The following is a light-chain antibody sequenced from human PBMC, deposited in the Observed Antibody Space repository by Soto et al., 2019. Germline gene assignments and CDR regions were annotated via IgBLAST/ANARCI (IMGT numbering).Light chain of an antibody. V-gene: IGKV3D-15*01. CDR3: QQYGSSGT. J-gene: IGKJ1*01. CDR2: GAS. CDR1: QSVRSN. Sequence: EIVMTQSPATLSMSPGERATLSCRASQSVRSNLAWYHQKPGQAPRLLIYGASTRATGIPARFSGSGSGTEFTLTISRLEPEDFAVYYCQQYGSSGTFGQGTKVDIK.